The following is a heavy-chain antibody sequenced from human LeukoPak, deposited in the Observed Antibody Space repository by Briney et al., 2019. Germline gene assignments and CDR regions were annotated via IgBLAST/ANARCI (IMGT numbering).Heavy chain of an antibody. Sequence: SETLSLTCTVSGGSISSSSYYWGWIRQPPGKGLEWIGSIYYSGSTYYNPSLKSRVTISVDTSENQFSLKLCSVTAADTAVYYCARQSLRRRGLYSSSWYSSWFDPWGQGTLVTVSS. D-gene: IGHD6-13*01. CDR2: IYYSGST. CDR3: ARQSLRRRGLYSSSWYSSWFDP. J-gene: IGHJ5*02. V-gene: IGHV4-39*01. CDR1: GGSISSSSYY.